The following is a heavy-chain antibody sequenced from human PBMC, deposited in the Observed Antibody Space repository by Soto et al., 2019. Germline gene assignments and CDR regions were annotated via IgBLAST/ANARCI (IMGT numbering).Heavy chain of an antibody. V-gene: IGHV5-51*01. J-gene: IGHJ6*02. Sequence: PGESLKISCKGSGYSFTSYWIGWVRQMPGKGLEWMGIIYPGDSDTRYSPSFQGHVTFSADKSISTAYLQWNSLKASDTAMYYCATTMLGSAYGMDVWGQGTTVTVSS. D-gene: IGHD3-10*02. CDR3: ATTMLGSAYGMDV. CDR2: IYPGDSDT. CDR1: GYSFTSYW.